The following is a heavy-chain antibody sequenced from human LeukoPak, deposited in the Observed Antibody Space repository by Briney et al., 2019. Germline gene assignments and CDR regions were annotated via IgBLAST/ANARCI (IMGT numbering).Heavy chain of an antibody. CDR1: GFTFSSYN. D-gene: IGHD3-10*01. J-gene: IGHJ5*01. CDR2: IGSSGSSI. Sequence: GSLRLSCAASGFTFSSYNMNWVREARGKGLDWVSFIGSSGSSITYADSVRGRFTISRDNVKNSLYLQMNSLRAEDTAVYDCVRRKANSDGEFDFWGQGTLVTVSS. V-gene: IGHV3-21*01. CDR3: VRRKANSDGEFDF.